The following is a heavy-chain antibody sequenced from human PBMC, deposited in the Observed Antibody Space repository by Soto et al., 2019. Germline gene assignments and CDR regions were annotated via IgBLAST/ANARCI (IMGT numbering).Heavy chain of an antibody. CDR1: GGSIRSYY. V-gene: IGHV4-59*08. CDR3: ARHSGSSWYYFDY. D-gene: IGHD6-13*01. Sequence: SETLSLTCTVSGGSIRSYYWSWIRQPPGKGLEWIGYIYYGGSTKHNPPLKSRVTISVDTSKNQFSLKLSSVTAADTAVYYCARHSGSSWYYFDYWGQGTLVTVSS. CDR2: IYYGGST. J-gene: IGHJ4*02.